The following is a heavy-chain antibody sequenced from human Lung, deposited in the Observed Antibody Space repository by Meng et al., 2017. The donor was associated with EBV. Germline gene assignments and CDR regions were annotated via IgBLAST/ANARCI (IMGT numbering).Heavy chain of an antibody. CDR1: GGSFSTHT. Sequence: VHLLQSGAEVKKAGSSGKVACKTSGGSFSTHTFSWVRQAPGQGLEWMGGLIAVFDKTKAAPRFQDRVTFTADESTSTAYMELSSLTFDDTAVYFCARGRRNEPLFDYWGQGTLVTVSS. V-gene: IGHV1-69*13. CDR3: ARGRRNEPLFDY. CDR2: LIAVFDKT. D-gene: IGHD1-14*01. J-gene: IGHJ4*02.